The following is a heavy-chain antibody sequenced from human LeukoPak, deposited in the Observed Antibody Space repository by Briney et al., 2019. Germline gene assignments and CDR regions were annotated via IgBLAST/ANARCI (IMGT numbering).Heavy chain of an antibody. J-gene: IGHJ3*02. CDR3: ARDRGPYDSSGYYPYDAFDI. CDR1: GFTFDDYG. V-gene: IGHV3-20*04. Sequence: PGGSLRLSCAASGFTFDDYGMTWVRQAPGKGLEWVSSINWNGGSTGYADSVKGRFTISRDNAKNSLFLQMNSLRAEDTALYYCARDRGPYDSSGYYPYDAFDIWAQGTMVTVSS. CDR2: INWNGGST. D-gene: IGHD3-22*01.